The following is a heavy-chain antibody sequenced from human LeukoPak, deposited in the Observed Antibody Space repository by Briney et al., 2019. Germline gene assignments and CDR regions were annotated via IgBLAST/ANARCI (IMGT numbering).Heavy chain of an antibody. Sequence: GGSLRLSCAASGFTFSGYAMSWVRQAPGKGLEWVSAISGSGGSTYYADSVKGRFTISRDNSKNTLYLQMNSLRAEDTAVYSCAKVWFGELFPFDYWGQGTLVTVSS. CDR2: ISGSGGST. D-gene: IGHD3-10*01. CDR1: GFTFSGYA. J-gene: IGHJ4*02. V-gene: IGHV3-23*01. CDR3: AKVWFGELFPFDY.